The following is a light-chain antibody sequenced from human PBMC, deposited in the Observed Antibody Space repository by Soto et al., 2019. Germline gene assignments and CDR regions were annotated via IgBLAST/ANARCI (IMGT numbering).Light chain of an antibody. Sequence: GDRVTITCRASQSISNWLAWYQQIPGKAPKLLIYDASTLESGVPSRFSGSGSETEFTLTISSLQPEDDATYCCKQYNNYKFGQGTKVDIK. J-gene: IGKJ1*01. V-gene: IGKV1-5*01. CDR1: QSISNW. CDR3: KQYNNYK. CDR2: DAS.